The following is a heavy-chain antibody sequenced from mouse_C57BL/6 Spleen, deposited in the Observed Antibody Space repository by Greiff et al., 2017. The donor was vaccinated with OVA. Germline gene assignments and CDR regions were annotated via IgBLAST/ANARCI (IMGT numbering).Heavy chain of an antibody. V-gene: IGHV5-6*01. CDR3: ARHFLFYFDY. CDR2: ISSGGSYT. J-gene: IGHJ2*01. CDR1: GFTFSSYG. Sequence: EVQGVESGGDLVKPGGSLKLSCAASGFTFSSYGMSWVRQTPDKRLEWVATISSGGSYTYYPDSVKGRFTISRDNAKNTLYLQMSSLKSEDTAMYYCARHFLFYFDYWGQGTTLTVSS.